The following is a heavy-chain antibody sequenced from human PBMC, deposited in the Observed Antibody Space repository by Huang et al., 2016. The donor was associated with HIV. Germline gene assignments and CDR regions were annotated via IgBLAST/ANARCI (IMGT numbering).Heavy chain of an antibody. V-gene: IGHV4-34*01. CDR1: GGSFSDYF. CDR3: ARPKMTATPSDSSWSYFDF. J-gene: IGHJ4*02. Sequence: QVRLEQWGPNLLKPSDTLSLKCAVYGGSFSDYFWTWIGQYPVKGLEWIGDVNHRDSATHNPSRRSRVSMSVDSSKNQFYLNLTSVTAADTAVYFCARPKMTATPSDSSWSYFDFWGRGTPVTVSS. CDR2: VNHRDSA. D-gene: IGHD3-10*01.